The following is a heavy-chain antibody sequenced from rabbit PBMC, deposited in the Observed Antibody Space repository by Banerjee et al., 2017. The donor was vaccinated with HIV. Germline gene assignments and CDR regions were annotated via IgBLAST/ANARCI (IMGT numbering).Heavy chain of an antibody. D-gene: IGHD6-1*01. V-gene: IGHV1S7*01. CDR2: IDTGKGST. CDR1: GFSFSSYW. Sequence: QSLEESGGDLVKPGASLTLTCTASGFSFSSYWMSWVRQAPGKGLEWIGIIDTGKGSTDYARWVNGRFTISNDNAQSTVDLQMNSLTAADTAIYFCARALYAGYAGYGYAPYYYGMDLWGPGTLVTVS. J-gene: IGHJ6*01. CDR3: ARALYAGYAGYGYAPYYYGMDL.